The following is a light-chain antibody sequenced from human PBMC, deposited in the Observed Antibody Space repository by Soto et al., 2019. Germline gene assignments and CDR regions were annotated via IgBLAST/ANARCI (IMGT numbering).Light chain of an antibody. CDR2: GAS. Sequence: EIVLTQSPGTLSLSPGERATLSCRASQSLSNNYLAWYQQKPGQAPRLLIYGASNRATGIPDRFSGSGSGTDFTLTISRLEPEDFAVYYCQQYGSSGTFGQGTKVEIK. J-gene: IGKJ1*01. CDR1: QSLSNNY. CDR3: QQYGSSGT. V-gene: IGKV3-20*01.